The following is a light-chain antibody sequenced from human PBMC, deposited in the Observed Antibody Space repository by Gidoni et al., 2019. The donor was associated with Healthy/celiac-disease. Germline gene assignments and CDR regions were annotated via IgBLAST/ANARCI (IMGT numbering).Light chain of an antibody. J-gene: IGKJ2*01. Sequence: EIVLTQPPANLPLSPGERATLTCRASQSVSSYLAWYQQKPGQAPRLLIYDASNRATGIPARFSGSGSGTDFTLTISSLEPEDFAVYYCQQRSNWPPVFGQGTKLEIK. CDR1: QSVSSY. CDR3: QQRSNWPPV. V-gene: IGKV3-11*01. CDR2: DAS.